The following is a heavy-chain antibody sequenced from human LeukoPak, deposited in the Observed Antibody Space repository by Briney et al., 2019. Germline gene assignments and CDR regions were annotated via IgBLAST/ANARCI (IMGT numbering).Heavy chain of an antibody. CDR2: IGHSSIGYSSDNL. Sequence: PGGSLRLSCAASGFTFSAYYMTWIRQAPGKGLEWVSSIGHSSIGYSSDNLKYADSVKGRFTISRDDSKHTQYLQMDSLRAEDTAVYYCARGRGDNSDWYFDLWGRGTLVTVSS. V-gene: IGHV3-11*06. D-gene: IGHD2-21*01. J-gene: IGHJ2*01. CDR1: GFTFSAYY. CDR3: ARGRGDNSDWYFDL.